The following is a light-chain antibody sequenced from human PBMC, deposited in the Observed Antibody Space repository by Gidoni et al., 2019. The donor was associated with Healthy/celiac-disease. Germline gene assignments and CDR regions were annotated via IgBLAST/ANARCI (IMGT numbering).Light chain of an antibody. J-gene: IGKJ1*01. V-gene: IGKV1-39*01. CDR2: AAS. Sequence: DIQMTQSPSSLSASVGDRVTITCRASQNISGYLNWYQQKPGKAPQLLISAASSLQSGVPSRFSGSGSGTDFTLTISSLQPEDFATYYCQQSSSTLWTFGQGTKVEIK. CDR3: QQSSSTLWT. CDR1: QNISGY.